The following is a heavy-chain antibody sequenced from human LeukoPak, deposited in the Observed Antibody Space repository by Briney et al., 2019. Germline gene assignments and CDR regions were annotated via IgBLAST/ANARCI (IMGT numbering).Heavy chain of an antibody. Sequence: GASVRVSCKVSGYMLTELSIHWVRQPPGEGLEWMGGFDPEDGETIYAQKFQDRVTMTEDTSTDIAYMDLSSLRSEETAVYYCATALRVRGVRAFHFDYWGQGTLVTVSS. CDR1: GYMLTELS. CDR2: FDPEDGET. V-gene: IGHV1-24*01. D-gene: IGHD3-10*01. J-gene: IGHJ4*02. CDR3: ATALRVRGVRAFHFDY.